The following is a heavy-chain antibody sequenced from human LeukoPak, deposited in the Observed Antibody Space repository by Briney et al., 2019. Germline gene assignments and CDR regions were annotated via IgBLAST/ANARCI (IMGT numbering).Heavy chain of an antibody. CDR2: ISAYNGNT. V-gene: IGHV1-18*01. CDR3: ARVALAAAGPTDYNWFDP. D-gene: IGHD6-13*01. J-gene: IGHJ5*02. CDR1: GYTFTSYG. Sequence: ASVKVSCKASGYTFTSYGISWVLQAPGQGLEWMGWISAYNGNTNYAQKLQGRVTMTTDTSTSTAYMELRSLRSDDTAVYYCARVALAAAGPTDYNWFDPWGQGTLVTVSS.